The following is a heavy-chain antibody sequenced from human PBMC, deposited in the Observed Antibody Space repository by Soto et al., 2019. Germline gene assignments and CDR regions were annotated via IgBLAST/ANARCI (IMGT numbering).Heavy chain of an antibody. Sequence: GESLKISGEGSGYSFTSYWIGWVRQMPGKGLEWMGIIYPGDSDTRYSPSFPGQVTISADKSIRTAYLQWSSLKASDTAVYYCARHRNYDILTGHPDYWGQGTLVTVSS. D-gene: IGHD3-9*01. J-gene: IGHJ4*02. CDR2: IYPGDSDT. V-gene: IGHV5-51*01. CDR3: ARHRNYDILTGHPDY. CDR1: GYSFTSYW.